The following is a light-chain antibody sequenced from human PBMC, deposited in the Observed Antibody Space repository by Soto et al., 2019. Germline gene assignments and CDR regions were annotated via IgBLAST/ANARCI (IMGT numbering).Light chain of an antibody. J-gene: IGKJ1*01. CDR3: HQYNSPSWT. V-gene: IGKV1-5*01. CDR2: DAS. Sequence: DIQMTQSPSTLSASVGDRVTITYRASQSISSWLAWYQQKPGKAPKLLIYDASSLESGVPSRFSGSGSGTEFTLTISSLQPDDFATYYCHQYNSPSWTFGQGTKVEIK. CDR1: QSISSW.